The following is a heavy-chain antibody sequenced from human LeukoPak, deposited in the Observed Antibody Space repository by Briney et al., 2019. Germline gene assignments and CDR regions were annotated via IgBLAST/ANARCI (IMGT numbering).Heavy chain of an antibody. CDR3: AREVGEWLNEYYFDY. J-gene: IGHJ4*02. D-gene: IGHD3-3*01. V-gene: IGHV1-2*02. CDR1: GYTFTGYY. Sequence: ASVKVSCKASGYTFTGYYMHLVRQAPGQGLEWMGWINPNSGGTSYAQKFQGRVTMTRDTSTSTVYMELSSLRSEDTAVYYCAREVGEWLNEYYFDYWGQGTLVTVSS. CDR2: INPNSGGT.